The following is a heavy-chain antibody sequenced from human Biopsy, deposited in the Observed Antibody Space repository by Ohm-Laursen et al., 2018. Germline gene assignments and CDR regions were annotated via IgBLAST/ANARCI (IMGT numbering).Heavy chain of an antibody. Sequence: TLSLTCTVSGVSINDGRYYWNWIRHHPGKGLEWIGNIFYSANTYYNPSLKSRVTISVDTSKNQFSLKLNSVTAADTAVYYCARLGSGDYFPTFFDFWGQGALVTVSS. CDR2: IFYSANT. CDR1: GVSINDGRYY. CDR3: ARLGSGDYFPTFFDF. D-gene: IGHD5-12*01. J-gene: IGHJ4*02. V-gene: IGHV4-31*03.